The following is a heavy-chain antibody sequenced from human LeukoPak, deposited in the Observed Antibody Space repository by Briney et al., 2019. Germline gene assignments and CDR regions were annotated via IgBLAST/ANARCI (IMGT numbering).Heavy chain of an antibody. Sequence: PGGSLRLFCATSGFTFSAYSMSWVRQAPGKGLEWVSQLTRPLPPIYYAESVGGRLSISRDNATNSLYLQMNSLRAEDTALDYCVQGPYLDYWGQGTLVTVSS. D-gene: IGHD2-21*01. CDR3: VQGPYLDY. CDR1: GFTFSAYS. J-gene: IGHJ4*02. V-gene: IGHV3-48*01. CDR2: LTRPLPPI.